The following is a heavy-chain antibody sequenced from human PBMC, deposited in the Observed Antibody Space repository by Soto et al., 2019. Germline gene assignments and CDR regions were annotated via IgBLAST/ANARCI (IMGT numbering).Heavy chain of an antibody. V-gene: IGHV3-9*01. D-gene: IGHD3-22*01. Sequence: EVQLVESGGGLVQPGRSLRLSCAASGFIFDDFAMHWVRQVPGKGLEWVSGISWNSGSIGYADSVKGRFTISRDNAKNSLYLQMNSLRAEDTALYYCAKDIEASSGYLDAFDIWGQGTMVTVSS. CDR2: ISWNSGSI. CDR3: AKDIEASSGYLDAFDI. J-gene: IGHJ3*02. CDR1: GFIFDDFA.